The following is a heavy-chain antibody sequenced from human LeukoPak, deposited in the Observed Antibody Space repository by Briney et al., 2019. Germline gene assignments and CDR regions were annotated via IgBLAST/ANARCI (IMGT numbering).Heavy chain of an antibody. CDR3: ARVSAGVIGMKDVFDI. J-gene: IGHJ3*02. V-gene: IGHV3-21*01. Sequence: GGSLRLSCAASGFTFSSYSMNWVRQAPGKGLEWVSSISSRSSYIYYADSVKGRFTISRHNAKNSLYLQMNSLRAEDTAVYYCARVSAGVIGMKDVFDIWGQGTMVTVSS. D-gene: IGHD3-16*02. CDR2: ISSRSSYI. CDR1: GFTFSSYS.